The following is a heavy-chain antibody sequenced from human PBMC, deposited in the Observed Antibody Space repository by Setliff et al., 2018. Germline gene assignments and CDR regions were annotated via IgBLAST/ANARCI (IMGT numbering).Heavy chain of an antibody. CDR1: GFTFSNHG. CDR2: IRHDGNNK. CDR3: AKELIEVMMTGLEF. J-gene: IGHJ4*02. Sequence: SCAASGFTFSNHGMHWVRQAPGKGLEWVAFIRHDGNNKYYKDSVRGRFTISRDNSKSTVYLQMNNLRPEDTAVYYCAKELIEVMMTGLEFWGQGTMVTVSS. D-gene: IGHD3-22*01. V-gene: IGHV3-30*02.